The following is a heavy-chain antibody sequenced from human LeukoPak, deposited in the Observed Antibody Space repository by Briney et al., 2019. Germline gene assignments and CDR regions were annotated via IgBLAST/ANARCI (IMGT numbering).Heavy chain of an antibody. CDR2: ISSSSSYI. CDR1: GFSFSFYG. D-gene: IGHD6-13*01. Sequence: GGSLRLSCAASGFSFSFYGMHCVRQAPGKGLEWVSSISSSSSYIYYADSVKGRFTISRDNAKNSLYLQMNSLRAEDTAVYYCARDTKSAGGAFDIWGQGTMVTVSS. CDR3: ARDTKSAGGAFDI. J-gene: IGHJ3*02. V-gene: IGHV3-21*01.